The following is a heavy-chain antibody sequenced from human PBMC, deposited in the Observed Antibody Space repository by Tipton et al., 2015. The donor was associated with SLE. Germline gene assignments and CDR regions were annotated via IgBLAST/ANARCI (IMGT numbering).Heavy chain of an antibody. D-gene: IGHD1-26*01. Sequence: SLRLSCATSGFTFSSYALSWVRRAPGKGLEWVSAISGGGGSTYYADFVKGRFSISIDKSKKTLFLQMNSLRGEDTALYYCVLRPENEGVGRGDWGQGLLVTVSS. V-gene: IGHV3-23*01. CDR2: ISGGGGST. CDR3: VLRPENEGVGRGD. CDR1: GFTFSSYA. J-gene: IGHJ4*02.